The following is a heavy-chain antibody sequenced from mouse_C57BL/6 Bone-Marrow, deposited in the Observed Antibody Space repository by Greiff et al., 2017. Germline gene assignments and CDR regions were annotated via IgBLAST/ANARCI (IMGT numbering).Heavy chain of an antibody. CDR2: ISYSGSP. V-gene: IGHV3-1*01. CDR1: GYSITSGYD. J-gene: IGHJ3*01. Sequence: EVQRVESGPGMVKPSQSLSLTCTVTGYSITSGYDWHWIRHFPGNKLEWMGYISYSGSPNYNPSLKSRISITHDTSKNHFFLKLNSVTTEDTATYYCARGGKYDYDAWFAYWGQGTLVTVSA. CDR3: ARGGKYDYDAWFAY. D-gene: IGHD2-4*01.